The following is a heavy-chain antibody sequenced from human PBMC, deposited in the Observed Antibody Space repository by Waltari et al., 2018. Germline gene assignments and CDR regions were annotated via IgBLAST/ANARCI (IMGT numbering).Heavy chain of an antibody. CDR2: INPNSGGT. CDR1: GYTFTGYY. D-gene: IGHD3-16*01. CDR3: ARSTGTSYDSYYKGLDV. V-gene: IGHV1-2*06. Sequence: QVQLVQSGAEVKKPGASVKVSCKASGYTFTGYYMHWGRQAPGQGLEWMGRINPNSGGTNYAQKFQGRVTMTRDTSISTAYMELTRLTSDDTAMYYCARSTGTSYDSYYKGLDVWGQGTTLTVSS. J-gene: IGHJ6*02.